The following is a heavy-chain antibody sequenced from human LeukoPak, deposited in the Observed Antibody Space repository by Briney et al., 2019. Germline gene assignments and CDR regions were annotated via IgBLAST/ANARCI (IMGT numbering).Heavy chain of an antibody. J-gene: IGHJ6*04. CDR2: INPNSGVT. CDR1: GYTFTGYY. Sequence: ASVKVSCKASGYTFTGYYMHWVRQAPGQGLEWMGWINPNSGVTNYAQRFQGRVTMTRDTSITTAYMELSRLRSDDTAVYYCARDNREVRGGDCFDLWGKGTTVTVSS. CDR3: ARDNREVRGGDCFDL. D-gene: IGHD2-21*02. V-gene: IGHV1-2*02.